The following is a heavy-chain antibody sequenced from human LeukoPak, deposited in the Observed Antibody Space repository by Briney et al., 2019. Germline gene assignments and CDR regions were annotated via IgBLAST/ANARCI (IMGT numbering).Heavy chain of an antibody. Sequence: GGSLRLSCAASGFTFDDYGMSWVRQAPGKGLVWVSRINSDGSSTSYADSVKGRFTISRDNAKNTLYLQMNSLRAEDTAVYYCASPGSGSYYPLGFDIWGQGTMVTVSS. D-gene: IGHD1-26*01. V-gene: IGHV3-74*01. CDR2: INSDGSST. J-gene: IGHJ3*02. CDR1: GFTFDDYG. CDR3: ASPGSGSYYPLGFDI.